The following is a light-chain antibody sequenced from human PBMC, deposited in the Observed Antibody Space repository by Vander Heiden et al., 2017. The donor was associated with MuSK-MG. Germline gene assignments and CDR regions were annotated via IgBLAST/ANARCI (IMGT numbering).Light chain of an antibody. CDR3: MQALQTPFT. CDR2: LGS. Sequence: DIVMTHSPLSLPVTPGEPASISCRSSQSLLHSNGFNYLHWYLQKPGQSPQLLIYLGSNRASGVPDRFSGSGSGTDFTLKISRVEAEDVGVYYCMQALQTPFTFGHGTKVDIK. J-gene: IGKJ3*01. V-gene: IGKV2-28*01. CDR1: QSLLHSNGFNY.